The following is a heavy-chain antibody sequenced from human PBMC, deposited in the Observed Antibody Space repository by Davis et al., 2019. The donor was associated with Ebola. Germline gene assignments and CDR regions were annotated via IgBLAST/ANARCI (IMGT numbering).Heavy chain of an antibody. J-gene: IGHJ4*02. D-gene: IGHD6-13*01. CDR1: GYSFTNYW. Sequence: GESLKISCKGSGYSFTNYWINWVRQMPGKGLEWMGTIDPSDSYTDYSPSFQGHVTISTDKSISTAYLQWSSLKASDTAMYYCARREYSSSWYYFDYWGQGTLVTVSS. V-gene: IGHV5-10-1*01. CDR3: ARREYSSSWYYFDY. CDR2: IDPSDSYT.